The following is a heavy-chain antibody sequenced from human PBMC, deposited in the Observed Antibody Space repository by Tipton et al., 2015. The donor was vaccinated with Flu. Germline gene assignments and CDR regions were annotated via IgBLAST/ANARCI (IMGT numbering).Heavy chain of an antibody. J-gene: IGHJ4*02. V-gene: IGHV4-4*07. CDR2: IYTSGST. D-gene: IGHD3-10*01. CDR1: GGSLSSFY. CDR3: ARASGSGTYVIFDY. Sequence: LRLSCTVSGGSLSSFYWSWIRQPAGKGLEWIGRIYTSGSTKYNPSLKSRPSMSVDTSKNQFSLKLTSVTAADTAVYYCARASGSGTYVIFDYWGQGTLVTVSS.